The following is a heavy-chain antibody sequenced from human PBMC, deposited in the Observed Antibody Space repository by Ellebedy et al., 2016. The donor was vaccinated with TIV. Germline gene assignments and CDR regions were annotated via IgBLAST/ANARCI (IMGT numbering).Heavy chain of an antibody. D-gene: IGHD2-15*01. V-gene: IGHV4-4*02. J-gene: IGHJ6*02. CDR2: IYHSGST. CDR1: GGSISSSNW. Sequence: SETLSLXCAVSGGSISSSNWWSWVHQPPGKGLEWIGEIYHSGSTNYNPSLKSRVTISVDKSKNQFSLKLSSVTAADTAVYYCARAGVVAAVDYYYGMDVWGQGTTVTVSS. CDR3: ARAGVVAAVDYYYGMDV.